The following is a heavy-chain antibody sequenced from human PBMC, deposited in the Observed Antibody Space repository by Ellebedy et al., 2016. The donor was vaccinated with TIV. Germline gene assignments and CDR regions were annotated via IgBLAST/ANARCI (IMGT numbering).Heavy chain of an antibody. J-gene: IGHJ4*02. CDR3: AKQPHISSSWYYFDF. CDR1: GLTFSSHA. CDR2: ITHRGGNT. D-gene: IGHD2-2*01. Sequence: GESLKISCAASGLTFSSHAMSWVRQAPGKGLEWVSSITHRGGNTYYADSVKGRFPLSRDNSKNTLYLQMSSLRVEDTAVYFCAKQPHISSSWYYFDFWGLGTLVTVSS. V-gene: IGHV3-23*01.